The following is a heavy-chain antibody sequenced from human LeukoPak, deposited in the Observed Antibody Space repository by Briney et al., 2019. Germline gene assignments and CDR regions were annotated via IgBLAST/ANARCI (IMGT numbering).Heavy chain of an antibody. Sequence: GGSLRLSCAASGFTFSSYAMSWVRQAPGKGLEWVSAISGSGGSTYYADSVKGRFTISRDNSKNTLYLQMNSLRAEDTAVYYCAKSPPLESVTTAGVWYFQHGGQGTLVTVSS. CDR1: GFTFSSYA. D-gene: IGHD4-17*01. V-gene: IGHV3-23*01. CDR3: AKSPPLESVTTAGVWYFQH. J-gene: IGHJ1*01. CDR2: ISGSGGST.